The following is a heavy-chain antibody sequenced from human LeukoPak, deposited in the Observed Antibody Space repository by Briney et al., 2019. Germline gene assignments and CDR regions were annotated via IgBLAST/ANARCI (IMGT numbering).Heavy chain of an antibody. V-gene: IGHV3-74*01. CDR1: GLTFSSYW. J-gene: IGHJ6*02. Sequence: GGSLRLSCVASGLTFSSYWMHWVRQAPRKGLVWVSRINGDGRNINYADSVRGRFTISRDNAKNTLYLQMNTLRVEDTAVYYCTRDLMDYDVSTGLHHYYMDVWGQGTTVTVSS. CDR3: TRDLMDYDVSTGLHHYYMDV. CDR2: INGDGRNI. D-gene: IGHD3-9*01.